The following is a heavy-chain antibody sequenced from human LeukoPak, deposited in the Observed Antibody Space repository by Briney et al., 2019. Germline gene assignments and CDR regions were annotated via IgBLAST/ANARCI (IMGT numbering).Heavy chain of an antibody. V-gene: IGHV3-30*14. CDR3: ARDGGSGVDY. J-gene: IGHJ4*02. CDR2: ISYDGSKK. D-gene: IGHD3-16*01. Sequence: GGSLRLSCAASGFSLSSYAIHWVRQAPGKGLEWVAIISYDGSKKYYADSVKGRFTISRDNSKNMLYLQMNSLRAEDTAVYYCARDGGSGVDYWGQGTLVTVSS. CDR1: GFSLSSYA.